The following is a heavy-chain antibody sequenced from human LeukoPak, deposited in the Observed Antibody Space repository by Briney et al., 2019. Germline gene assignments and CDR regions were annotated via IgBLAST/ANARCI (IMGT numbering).Heavy chain of an antibody. V-gene: IGHV3-21*01. CDR2: ISSTSIYI. D-gene: IGHD6-13*01. CDR3: ARVAAGAEAHTLQNHYMDV. CDR1: GFTFSIYS. Sequence: PGGSLRDSCAASGFTFSIYSMSWVRQAPGKGLEWVSSISSTSIYIYYADSVRGRFTISRDNAENSLYLQINSLGVEDTAVYSCARVAAGAEAHTLQNHYMDVWGKGTPVTVSS. J-gene: IGHJ6*03.